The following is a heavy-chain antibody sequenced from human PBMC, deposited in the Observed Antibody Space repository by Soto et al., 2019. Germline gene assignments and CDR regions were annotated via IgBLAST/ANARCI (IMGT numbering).Heavy chain of an antibody. CDR1: GGSISSSSYY. CDR3: ATHTSPLYYDILPYYYMDV. Sequence: QLQLQESGPGLVKPSETLSLTCTVSGGSISSSSYYWGWIRQPPGKGLEWIGSIYYSGSTYYNPSLKSRVTISVDTSKNQFSLKLSSVTAADTAVYYCATHTSPLYYDILPYYYMDVWGKGTTVTVSS. V-gene: IGHV4-39*01. J-gene: IGHJ6*03. D-gene: IGHD3-9*01. CDR2: IYYSGST.